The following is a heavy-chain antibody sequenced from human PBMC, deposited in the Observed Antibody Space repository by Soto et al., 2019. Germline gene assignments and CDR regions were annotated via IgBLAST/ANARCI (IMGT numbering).Heavy chain of an antibody. V-gene: IGHV3-23*01. D-gene: IGHD6-25*01. J-gene: IGHJ3*02. CDR3: ARGDSRIAAAGAFDI. CDR2: ISDGGDTT. CDR1: GFSFSSYE. Sequence: GGSLRLSCAASGFSFSSYEMNWVRQAPGKGLEWVSAISDGGDTTYYADSVEGRFTISRDNSKNTLYLQMDSLRAEDTAVYYCARGDSRIAAAGAFDIWGQGTMVTVSS.